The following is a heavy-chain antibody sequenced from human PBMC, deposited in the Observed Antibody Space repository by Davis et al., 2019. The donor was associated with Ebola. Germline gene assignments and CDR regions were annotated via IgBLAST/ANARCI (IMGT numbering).Heavy chain of an antibody. V-gene: IGHV1-69*13. Sequence: AASVKVSCKASGGTFSSYAISWVRQAPGQGLEWMGGIIPIFGTANYAQKFQGRVTITADESTSTAYMELSSLRSEDTAVYYCAGGYSSSFPDYWGQGTLVTVSS. CDR2: IIPIFGTA. CDR3: AGGYSSSFPDY. J-gene: IGHJ4*02. CDR1: GGTFSSYA. D-gene: IGHD6-13*01.